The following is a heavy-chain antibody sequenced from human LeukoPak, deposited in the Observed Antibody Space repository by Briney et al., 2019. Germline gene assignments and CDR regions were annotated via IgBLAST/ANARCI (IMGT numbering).Heavy chain of an antibody. CDR2: VYHSGSI. V-gene: IGHV4-38-2*02. Sequence: PSGTLSLTCTVSGDSLVSGHYWGWIWQPPGRGLEWVGSVYHSGSIYYNPSLKSRVIMSVDTSKNQFSLKLSSLTAADTAIYYCAREIYYDSSAYDYWGQGTLVTVSS. D-gene: IGHD3-22*01. CDR1: GDSLVSGHY. J-gene: IGHJ4*02. CDR3: AREIYYDSSAYDY.